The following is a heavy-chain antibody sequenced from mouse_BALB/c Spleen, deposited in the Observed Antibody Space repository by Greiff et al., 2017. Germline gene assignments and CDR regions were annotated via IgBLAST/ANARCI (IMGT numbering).Heavy chain of an antibody. CDR1: GFTFSDYY. CDR3: ARVDYVFAY. Sequence: EVKVEESGGGLVKPGGSLKLSCAASGFTFSDYYMYWVRQTPEKRLEWVATISDGGSYTYYPDSVKGRFTISRDNAKNNLYLQMSSLKSEDTAMYYCARVDYVFAYWGQGTLVTVSA. V-gene: IGHV5-4*02. CDR2: ISDGGSYT. J-gene: IGHJ3*01. D-gene: IGHD2-4*01.